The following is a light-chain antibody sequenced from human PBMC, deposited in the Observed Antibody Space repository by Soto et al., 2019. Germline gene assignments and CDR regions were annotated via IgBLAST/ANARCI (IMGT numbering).Light chain of an antibody. V-gene: IGLV2-14*01. J-gene: IGLJ3*02. CDR2: EVT. CDR1: TSDIGAYNY. CDR3: SSYTSRGTLV. Sequence: QSVLTQPASVSGSPGQSITISCTGTTSDIGAYNYVSWYQHNPGNAPKLIIYEVTVRPSGVSSRFSGSKSASTASLTITGLQSDDEADYYCSSYTSRGTLVFGGGTQLTVL.